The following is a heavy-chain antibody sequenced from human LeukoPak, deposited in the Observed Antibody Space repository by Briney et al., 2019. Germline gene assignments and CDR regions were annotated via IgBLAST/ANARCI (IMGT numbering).Heavy chain of an antibody. CDR3: ARDPYYDMSGSGDYDYYMDV. CDR1: GYIFITYY. D-gene: IGHD3-22*01. J-gene: IGHJ6*03. Sequence: ASVKVSCKASGYIFITYYIHWVRQAPGQGLEWMGIINPDGGRTSYAQKFQGRVTMTRDTSTSTVYMELSSLRSEDTAVYYCARDPYYDMSGSGDYDYYMDVWSEATSVT. CDR2: INPDGGRT. V-gene: IGHV1-46*01.